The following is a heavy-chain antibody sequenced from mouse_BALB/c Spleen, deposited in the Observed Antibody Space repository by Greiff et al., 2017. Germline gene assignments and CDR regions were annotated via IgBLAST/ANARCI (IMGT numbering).Heavy chain of an antibody. CDR3: ARQIYYDYGAWFAY. CDR2: ISSGGSYT. Sequence: EVKLMESGGDLVKPGGSLKLSCAASGFTFSSYGMSWVRQTPDKRLEWVATISSGGSYTYYPDSVKGRFTISRDNAKNTLYLQMSSLKSEDTAMYYCARQIYYDYGAWFAYWGQGTLVTVSA. CDR1: GFTFSSYG. J-gene: IGHJ3*01. D-gene: IGHD2-4*01. V-gene: IGHV5-6*01.